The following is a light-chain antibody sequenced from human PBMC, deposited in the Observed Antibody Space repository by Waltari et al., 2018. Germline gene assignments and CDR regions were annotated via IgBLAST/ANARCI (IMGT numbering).Light chain of an antibody. V-gene: IGKV1-33*01. J-gene: IGKJ3*01. CDR3: QRYDNLPMFA. CDR1: QDITNY. CDR2: DAS. Sequence: IQLTQSPSSLSASVADRVTITCRASQDITNYLNWYQQKPGKAPKLLIHDASKLESGVPSRFSGSQSGTYFTLTITSLQPEDIATYYCQRYDNLPMFAFGPGTKVDIK.